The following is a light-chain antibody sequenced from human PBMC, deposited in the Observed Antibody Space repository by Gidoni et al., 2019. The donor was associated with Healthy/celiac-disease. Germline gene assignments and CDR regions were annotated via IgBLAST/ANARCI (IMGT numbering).Light chain of an antibody. J-gene: IGKJ1*01. CDR3: QQYNSYPWT. CDR1: QSSSSW. Sequence: DIQMTQSPSPLSASVVDRVTITCRASQSSSSWLAWYQQKPGKAPKLLIYDATSLESGVPSRFSGSGPGKECTLTISSMQPDDFATYYCQQYNSYPWTFGQGTKVEIK. V-gene: IGKV1-5*01. CDR2: DAT.